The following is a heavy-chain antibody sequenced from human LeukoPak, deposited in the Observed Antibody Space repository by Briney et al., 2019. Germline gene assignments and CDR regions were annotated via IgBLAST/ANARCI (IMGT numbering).Heavy chain of an antibody. Sequence: GGSLRLSCAASGFTFSSYGMHWVRQAPGKGLEWVAVIWYDGSNKYYADSVKGRFTISRDNSKNTLYLQMNSLRAEDTAVYYCAKDTDSGYADYWGQGTLVTVSS. D-gene: IGHD5-12*01. CDR1: GFTFSSYG. CDR3: AKDTDSGYADY. J-gene: IGHJ4*02. CDR2: IWYDGSNK. V-gene: IGHV3-33*06.